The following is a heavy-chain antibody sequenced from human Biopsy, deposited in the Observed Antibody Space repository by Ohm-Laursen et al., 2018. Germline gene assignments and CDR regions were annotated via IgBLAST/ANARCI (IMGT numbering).Heavy chain of an antibody. CDR1: GGAFTNYA. J-gene: IGHJ5*02. D-gene: IGHD3-10*01. V-gene: IGHV1-69*01. CDR2: IITVSETA. Sequence: GSSVKVSCKASGGAFTNYAINWVRQAPGHGLEWMGGIITVSETAGYAERFQGRVTITADVTTTTAYMDLSSLRSEDTAVYFCARADPPLFYYGSGSSNWFDPWGQGTLVTVSS. CDR3: ARADPPLFYYGSGSSNWFDP.